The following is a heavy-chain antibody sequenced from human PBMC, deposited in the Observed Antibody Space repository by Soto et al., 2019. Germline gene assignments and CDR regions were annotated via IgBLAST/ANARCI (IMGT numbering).Heavy chain of an antibody. V-gene: IGHV3-7*04. CDR2: IRQDGSEK. Sequence: WVTCYSQTPGKGLEWGGNIRQDGSEKNYVDTVKGRFTISRDNAKNSLYLQMNSLRAEDTAVYYCAREIVVARGAIYFDYWGPGTLVTVSS. CDR1: W. J-gene: IGHJ4*02. CDR3: AREIVVARGAIYFDY. D-gene: IGHD2-2*01.